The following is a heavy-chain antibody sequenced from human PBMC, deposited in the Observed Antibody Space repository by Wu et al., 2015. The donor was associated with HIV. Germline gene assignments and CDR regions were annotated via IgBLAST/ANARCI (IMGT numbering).Heavy chain of an antibody. CDR3: GINRYHSYLSYYYYMDV. CDR1: GDTFSRYA. J-gene: IGHJ6*03. Sequence: QVQLVQSGAEVKKPGSSVKVSCKASGDTFSRYAISWVRQAPGQGLEWMGGIIPMSGTPKYTQKFQGRVTITADESTSTAYMELSSLRSEDTAVYYCGINRYHSYLSYYYYMDVWGKGTTVTVSS. D-gene: IGHD2-2*01. V-gene: IGHV1-69*12. CDR2: IIPMSGTP.